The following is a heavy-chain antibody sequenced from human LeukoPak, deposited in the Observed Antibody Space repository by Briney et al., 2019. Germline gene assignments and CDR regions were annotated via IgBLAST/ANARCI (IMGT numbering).Heavy chain of an antibody. Sequence: GGSLRLSCAASGFTVSSNSMSWVRQAPGKGLEWVSFIYSAGSTYYADSVKGRFTISRDNAKKSLYLQMNSLRAEDTAVYYCARHSEGPVNDAFDIWGQGTKVTVSS. D-gene: IGHD2-2*01. V-gene: IGHV3-53*01. CDR1: GFTVSSNS. CDR2: IYSAGST. CDR3: ARHSEGPVNDAFDI. J-gene: IGHJ3*02.